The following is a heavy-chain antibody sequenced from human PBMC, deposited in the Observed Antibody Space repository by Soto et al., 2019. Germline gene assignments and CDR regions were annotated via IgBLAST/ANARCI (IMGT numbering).Heavy chain of an antibody. Sequence: GGSLRLSCAASGFTFSSYWMHWVRQAPGKGLVWVSRINSDGSSTSYADSVKVRITSSRDNAKNTLYLQMNSLRAEDTAVYYCARYCCGGSCYLEGNAFDIWGQGTMVTVSS. J-gene: IGHJ3*02. CDR3: ARYCCGGSCYLEGNAFDI. CDR1: GFTFSSYW. CDR2: INSDGSST. V-gene: IGHV3-74*01. D-gene: IGHD2-15*01.